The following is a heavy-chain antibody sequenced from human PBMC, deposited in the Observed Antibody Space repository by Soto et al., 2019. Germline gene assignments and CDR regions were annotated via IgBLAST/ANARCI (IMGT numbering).Heavy chain of an antibody. CDR1: GFTFSDLY. CDR3: AKPLSPFSSSYMDY. V-gene: IGHV3-11*01. D-gene: IGHD3-22*01. Sequence: GGSLRLSCATSGFTFSDLYMSWVRQAPGKGPEWVSYISDDGYTIYYADSVKGRFTISRDNAKNSLDLQMTNLRAEDTAVYYCAKPLSPFSSSYMDYWAQGALVTVSS. J-gene: IGHJ4*02. CDR2: ISDDGYTI.